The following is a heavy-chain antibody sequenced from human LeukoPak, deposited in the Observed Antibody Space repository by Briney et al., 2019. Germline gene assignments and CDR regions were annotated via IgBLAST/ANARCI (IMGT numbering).Heavy chain of an antibody. CDR3: AKDVSVWGSYRYPDAFDI. CDR1: GFTFTSYS. Sequence: GGSLRLSCAASGFTFTSYSMNWVRQAPGKGLEWVSAISGSGGSTYYADSVKGRFTISRDNSKNTLYLQMNSLRAEDTAVYYCAKDVSVWGSYRYPDAFDIWGQGTMVTVSS. D-gene: IGHD3-16*02. V-gene: IGHV3-23*01. J-gene: IGHJ3*02. CDR2: ISGSGGST.